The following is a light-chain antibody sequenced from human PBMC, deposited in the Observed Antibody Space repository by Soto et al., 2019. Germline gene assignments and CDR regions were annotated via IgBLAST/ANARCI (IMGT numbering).Light chain of an antibody. CDR1: QGISSY. CDR2: AAS. V-gene: IGKV1-9*01. J-gene: IGKJ1*01. Sequence: DIPLTQSPSFLSASVGDRVTITCRASQGISSYLAWYQQKSGKVPKLLIYAASTLQSGVPSRFSGSGSGTEFTLTISSLQPEDFATYYCQQLNSYPRTFGQGTKVEIK. CDR3: QQLNSYPRT.